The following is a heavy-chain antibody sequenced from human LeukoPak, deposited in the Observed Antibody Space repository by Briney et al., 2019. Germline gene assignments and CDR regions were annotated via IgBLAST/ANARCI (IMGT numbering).Heavy chain of an antibody. CDR1: GGSISSYY. Sequence: SETLSLTGTVSGGSISSYYWSWIRQPPGKGLEWIGYIYYSGSTNYNPSLKSRVTISVDTSKNQFSLKLSSVTAADTAVYYCAGNYYDSSGPFSWSQGTLVTVSS. J-gene: IGHJ4*02. V-gene: IGHV4-59*01. D-gene: IGHD3-22*01. CDR2: IYYSGST. CDR3: AGNYYDSSGPFS.